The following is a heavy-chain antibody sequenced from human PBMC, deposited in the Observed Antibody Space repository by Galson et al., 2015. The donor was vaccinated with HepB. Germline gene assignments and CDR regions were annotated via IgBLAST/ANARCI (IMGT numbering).Heavy chain of an antibody. CDR1: GFTFSDYY. V-gene: IGHV3-11*06. CDR3: ARDTQYSGSYYV. CDR2: ISSSSSYT. J-gene: IGHJ4*02. Sequence: LRLSCAASGFTFSDYYMSWIRQAPGKGLEWVSYISSSSSYTNYADSVKGRFTISRDNAKNPLYLQMNSLRAEDTAGYYCARDTQYSGSYYVWGQGTLVTVSS. D-gene: IGHD1-26*01.